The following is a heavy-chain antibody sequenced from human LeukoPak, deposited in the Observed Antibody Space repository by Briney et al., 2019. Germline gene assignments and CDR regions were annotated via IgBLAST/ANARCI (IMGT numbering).Heavy chain of an antibody. Sequence: ASVKVSCKASGYKFINYGINWVRQAPGQGLEWMGWINAYLRQTTYAQKFQDRVTMTTDTSTSTVYMELRSLTSDDTAVYYCARDHCSGWNDYWGQGTLVTVSS. V-gene: IGHV1-18*01. CDR1: GYKFINYG. J-gene: IGHJ4*02. D-gene: IGHD6-19*01. CDR3: ARDHCSGWNDY. CDR2: INAYLRQT.